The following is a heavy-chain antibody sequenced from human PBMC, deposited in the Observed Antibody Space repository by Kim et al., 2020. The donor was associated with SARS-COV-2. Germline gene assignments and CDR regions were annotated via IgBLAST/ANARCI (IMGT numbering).Heavy chain of an antibody. V-gene: IGHV3-11*04. Sequence: IRYADSVKGRYTSSSDNAENSLYLQINSLRDEETAVYYCVRDSNWSFDYWGQGTLVTVSS. J-gene: IGHJ4*02. CDR3: VRDSNWSFDY. D-gene: IGHD6-13*01. CDR2: I.